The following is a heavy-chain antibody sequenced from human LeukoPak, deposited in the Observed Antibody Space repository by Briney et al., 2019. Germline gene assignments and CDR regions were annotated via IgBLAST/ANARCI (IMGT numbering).Heavy chain of an antibody. V-gene: IGHV4-59*01. CDR2: IYYSGST. Sequence: SETLSLTCTVSGGSISSYYWSWIRQPPGKGLEWIGYIYYSGSTNYNPSLKSRVTISVDTSKNQFSLKLSSVTAADTAVYYCARSGYCSGGSCHDAFDIWGQGTMVTVSS. CDR1: GGSISSYY. CDR3: ARSGYCSGGSCHDAFDI. J-gene: IGHJ3*02. D-gene: IGHD2-15*01.